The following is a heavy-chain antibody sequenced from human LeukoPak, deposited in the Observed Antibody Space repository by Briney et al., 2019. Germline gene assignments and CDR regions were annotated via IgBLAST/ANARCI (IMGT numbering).Heavy chain of an antibody. CDR2: ISPFNGDT. D-gene: IGHD4-17*01. CDR3: ARSSTSFGDHNDY. Sequence: ASVKVSCKASGYTFAANYMHWVRQAPGQGLEWMGWISPFNGDTIYAQNFQGRVTMTRDTSISTAYMELSRLTSDDTAVYYCARSSTSFGDHNDYWGQGTLVTVSS. CDR1: GYTFAANY. J-gene: IGHJ4*02. V-gene: IGHV1-2*02.